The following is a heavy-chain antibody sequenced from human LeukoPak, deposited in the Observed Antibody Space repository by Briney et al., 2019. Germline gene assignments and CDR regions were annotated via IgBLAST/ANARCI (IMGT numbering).Heavy chain of an antibody. CDR2: TNWHGGST. CDR3: AREPRDYYYMDV. CDR1: QFTFNDYA. Sequence: GGSLRLSCAASQFTFNDYAMSWVRQAPGKGLEWVSGTNWHGGSTYYADSVKGRFTISRDNAKNTLYLQMNSLRAEDTAVYYCAREPRDYYYMDVWGKGTTVTVSS. V-gene: IGHV3-20*04. J-gene: IGHJ6*03.